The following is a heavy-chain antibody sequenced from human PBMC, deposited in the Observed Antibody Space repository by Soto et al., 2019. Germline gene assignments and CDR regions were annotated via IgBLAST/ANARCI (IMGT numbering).Heavy chain of an antibody. D-gene: IGHD6-19*01. J-gene: IGHJ4*02. CDR2: TYYRSNWYN. CDR3: ARDKFPTGSGWYPHFVD. Sequence: SQTLSLTCAISGDSVSSNSAAWNWIRQSPSRGLEWLGRTYYRSNWYNQYAISVKSRITINPDTSKNQFSLQLNSVTPEDTAVYYCARDKFPTGSGWYPHFVDWGQGTRVTVAS. V-gene: IGHV6-1*01. CDR1: GDSVSSNSAA.